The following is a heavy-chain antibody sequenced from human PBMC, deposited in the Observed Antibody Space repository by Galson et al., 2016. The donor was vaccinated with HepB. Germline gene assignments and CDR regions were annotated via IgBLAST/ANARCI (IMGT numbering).Heavy chain of an antibody. CDR1: GGSISSYY. V-gene: IGHV4-59*01. J-gene: IGHJ4*02. CDR3: ARRGYSYADY. D-gene: IGHD5-18*01. CDR2: IDYTGDT. Sequence: SETLSLTCTVSGGSISSYYWSWMRQSPGKGLEWIGYIDYTGDTDYNPSLKSRVTISVDTSKNQFSLRLSSVTAADTAVYYCARRGYSYADYWGQGTLVTVSS.